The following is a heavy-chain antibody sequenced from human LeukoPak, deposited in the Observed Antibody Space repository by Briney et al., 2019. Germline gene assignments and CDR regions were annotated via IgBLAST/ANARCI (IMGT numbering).Heavy chain of an antibody. J-gene: IGHJ4*02. Sequence: PSETLSLTCAVYGGSFSGYYWSWIRQPPGKGLEWIGEINHSGSTNYNPSLKSRVTISVDTSKNQFSLKLSSVTAADTAVYYCARETLSSIAARPVDYWGQGTLVTVSP. CDR2: INHSGST. V-gene: IGHV4-34*01. D-gene: IGHD6-6*01. CDR1: GGSFSGYY. CDR3: ARETLSSIAARPVDY.